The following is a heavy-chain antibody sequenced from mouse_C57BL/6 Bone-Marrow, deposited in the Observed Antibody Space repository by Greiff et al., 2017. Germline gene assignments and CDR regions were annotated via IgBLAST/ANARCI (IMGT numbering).Heavy chain of an antibody. Sequence: VQLQQSGAELVRPGASVKLSCTASGFNIKDDYMHWVKQRPEQGLEWIGWIDPENGDTEYASKFQGKATITADTSSNTAYLQLSSLTSEDTAVYYCATVYYCGSSSYWYFDVWGTGTTVTVSS. J-gene: IGHJ1*03. V-gene: IGHV14-4*01. CDR2: IDPENGDT. CDR1: GFNIKDDY. D-gene: IGHD1-1*01. CDR3: ATVYYCGSSSYWYFDV.